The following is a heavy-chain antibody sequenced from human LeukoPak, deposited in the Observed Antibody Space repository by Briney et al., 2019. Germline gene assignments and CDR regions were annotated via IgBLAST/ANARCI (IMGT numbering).Heavy chain of an antibody. CDR1: GASISSYY. J-gene: IGHJ6*03. Sequence: KASETLSLTCTISGASISSYYWSWVRQPPGKGLEWIGYIFYTGSTNYNPSLKSRVTISVHTSKNQFSLKLSSVTAADTAVYYCARNRAVGWDYCLDVWGKGTTVTVPS. CDR3: ARNRAVGWDYCLDV. V-gene: IGHV4-59*01. D-gene: IGHD6-19*01. CDR2: IFYTGST.